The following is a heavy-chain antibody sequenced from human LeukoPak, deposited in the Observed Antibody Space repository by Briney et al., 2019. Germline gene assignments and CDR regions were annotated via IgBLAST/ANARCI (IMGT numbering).Heavy chain of an antibody. CDR2: IYYSGST. CDR1: GGSVSSGDYY. V-gene: IGHV4-30-4*01. Sequence: SQTLSLTCTVSGGSVSSGDYYWNWIRQPPGKGLEWIGYIYYSGSTYYNPSLKSRVTISVDTSKNQFSLKLSSVTAADTAVYYCAGSSYDSSGYYFDYWGQGTLVTVSS. D-gene: IGHD3-22*01. J-gene: IGHJ4*02. CDR3: AGSSYDSSGYYFDY.